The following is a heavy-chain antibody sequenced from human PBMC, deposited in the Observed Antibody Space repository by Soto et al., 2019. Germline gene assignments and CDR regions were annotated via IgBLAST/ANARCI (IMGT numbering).Heavy chain of an antibody. D-gene: IGHD5-12*01. J-gene: IGHJ6*02. CDR2: IIPIFGTA. Sequence: SVKVSCKASGGTFSSYAISWVRQAPGQGLEWMGGIIPIFGTANYAQKFQGRVTISVDESTSTAYMELSSLRSEDTAVYYCARGRGYSGDDHYYYFDMDVWGQGTTVTVSS. CDR3: ARGRGYSGDDHYYYFDMDV. CDR1: GGTFSSYA. V-gene: IGHV1-69*13.